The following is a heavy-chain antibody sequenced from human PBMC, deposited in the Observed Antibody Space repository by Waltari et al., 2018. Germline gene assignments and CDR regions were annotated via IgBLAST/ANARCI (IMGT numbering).Heavy chain of an antibody. CDR3: ARFQYSIIPGGMDV. Sequence: QLQLQESGPGLVKPSETLSLTCTVSGGSISSSSYYWGWIRQPPGKGLEWIGSIYYSGSTYYTPSLKSRVTISVDTSKNQFSLKLSSVTAADTAVYYCARFQYSIIPGGMDVWGKGTTVTISS. V-gene: IGHV4-39*07. D-gene: IGHD6-6*01. CDR1: GGSISSSSYY. CDR2: IYYSGST. J-gene: IGHJ6*03.